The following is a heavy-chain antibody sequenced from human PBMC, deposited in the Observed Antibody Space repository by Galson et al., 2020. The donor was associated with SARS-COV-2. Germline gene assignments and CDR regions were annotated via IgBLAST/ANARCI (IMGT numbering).Heavy chain of an antibody. CDR3: AKDGPGYSSSWYWFDP. CDR1: GFTFSSYG. J-gene: IGHJ5*02. Sequence: GGSLRLSCAASGFTFSSYGMHWVRQAPGKGLEWVAVISYDGSNKYYADSVKGRFTISRDNSKNTLYLQMNSLRAEDTAVYYCAKDGPGYSSSWYWFDPWGQGTLVTVSS. D-gene: IGHD6-13*01. V-gene: IGHV3-30*18. CDR2: ISYDGSNK.